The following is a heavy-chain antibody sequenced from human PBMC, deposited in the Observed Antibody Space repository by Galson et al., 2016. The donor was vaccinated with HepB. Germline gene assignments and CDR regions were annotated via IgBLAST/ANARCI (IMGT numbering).Heavy chain of an antibody. CDR3: AREGSGWYGEEY. Sequence: SLRLSCAASGFTFTSYGMHWVRQAPGKGLEWVALIWFDGSSKYYGDSVKGRVTISRDDSKSTLYLQMNSLRAEDTAVYYCAREGSGWYGEEYWGQGTLVSVSS. V-gene: IGHV3-33*01. D-gene: IGHD6-19*01. CDR2: IWFDGSSK. J-gene: IGHJ4*02. CDR1: GFTFTSYG.